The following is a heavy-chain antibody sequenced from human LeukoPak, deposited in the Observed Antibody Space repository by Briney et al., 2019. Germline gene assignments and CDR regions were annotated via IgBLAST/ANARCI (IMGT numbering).Heavy chain of an antibody. CDR3: ARVPRRYCSGGSCPTLDY. D-gene: IGHD2-15*01. J-gene: IGHJ4*02. V-gene: IGHV4-34*01. CDR1: GGSFSGYY. Sequence: ETLSLTCAVYGGSFSGYYWSWIRQPPGKGLEWIGEINHSGSTNYNPSLKSRVTISVDTSKNQFSLKLSSVTAADTAVYYCARVPRRYCSGGSCPTLDYWGQGTLVTVSS. CDR2: INHSGST.